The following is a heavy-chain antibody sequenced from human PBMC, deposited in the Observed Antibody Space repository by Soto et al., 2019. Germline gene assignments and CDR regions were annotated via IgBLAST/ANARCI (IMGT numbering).Heavy chain of an antibody. D-gene: IGHD6-19*01. Sequence: PGGSLILSCAASGFSFVNYAVNWVRPAPGKGLEWVSGLSGSGTSTYYADSVKGRFTISRDNSRDTLFLQMNSLTADDTAVYYCAKATTNGGWFNPFDSWGQGALVTVSS. CDR3: AKATTNGGWFNPFDS. J-gene: IGHJ4*02. CDR1: GFSFVNYA. V-gene: IGHV3-23*01. CDR2: LSGSGTST.